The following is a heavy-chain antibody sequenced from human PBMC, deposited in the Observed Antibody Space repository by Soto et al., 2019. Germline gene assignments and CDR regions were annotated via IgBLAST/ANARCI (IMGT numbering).Heavy chain of an antibody. Sequence: QVQLQESGPGLVKPLQTLSLTCTVSGGSISSGDYYWSWIRQPPGKGLEWIGYIYYSGSTYYNPSLKSRVTISVDTSKNQFSLKLSSVTAADTAVYYCARDGAMVRGVISDYYYGMDVWGQGTTVTVSS. CDR3: ARDGAMVRGVISDYYYGMDV. CDR1: GGSISSGDYY. J-gene: IGHJ6*02. CDR2: IYYSGST. D-gene: IGHD3-10*01. V-gene: IGHV4-30-4*01.